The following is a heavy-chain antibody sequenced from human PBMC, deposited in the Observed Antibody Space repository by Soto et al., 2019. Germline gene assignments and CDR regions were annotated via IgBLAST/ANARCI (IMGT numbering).Heavy chain of an antibody. CDR1: GFTFSSYG. J-gene: IGHJ6*02. CDR3: AKEVIVGATPNYGMDV. CDR2: ISYDGSNK. D-gene: IGHD1-26*01. Sequence: GGSLRLSCAASGFTFSSYGMHWVRQAPGKGLEWVAVISYDGSNKYYADSVKGRFTISRDNSKNTLYLQMNSLRAEDTAVYYCAKEVIVGATPNYGMDVWGQGTTVTV. V-gene: IGHV3-30*18.